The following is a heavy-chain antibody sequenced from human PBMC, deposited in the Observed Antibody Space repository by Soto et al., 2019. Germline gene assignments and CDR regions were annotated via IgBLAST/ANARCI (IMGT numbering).Heavy chain of an antibody. J-gene: IGHJ4*02. Sequence: QVELVESGGGVVQPGRSLRLSCVASGFTFSNYAMHWVRQAPGKGLAWVAVISYDGSSKNYADSVKGRFTISRDNSKNTLYLQMDSLRAEDTAVYYCARDNNGDYWGQGILVTVSS. V-gene: IGHV3-30-3*01. CDR2: ISYDGSSK. CDR1: GFTFSNYA. CDR3: ARDNNGDY. D-gene: IGHD1-20*01.